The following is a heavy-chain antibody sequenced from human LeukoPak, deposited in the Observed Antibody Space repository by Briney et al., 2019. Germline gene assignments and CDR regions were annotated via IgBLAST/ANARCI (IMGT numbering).Heavy chain of an antibody. CDR1: GFTVSSNY. V-gene: IGHV3-53*01. Sequence: GGSLRLSCAASGFTVSSNYMSWVRQAPGKGLEWVSVIYSGGSTYYADSVKGRFTISRDNSKNTLYLQMNSLRAEDTAVYYCARGTVDGYSYFDYWGQGTLVTVSS. J-gene: IGHJ4*02. CDR3: ARGTVDGYSYFDY. CDR2: IYSGGST. D-gene: IGHD5-24*01.